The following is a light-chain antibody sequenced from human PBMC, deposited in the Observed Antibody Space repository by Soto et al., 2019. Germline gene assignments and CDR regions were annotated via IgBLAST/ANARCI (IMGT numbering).Light chain of an antibody. CDR1: QNIYTGY. V-gene: IGKV3-20*01. J-gene: IGKJ3*01. CDR2: GAS. CDR3: QQFSGSLT. Sequence: PGESATLSCRASQNIYTGYLAWYQQKPGQAPRLLISGASDRATGIPDRFTGSGSGTDFTLTISRLEPEDSAVYYCQQFSGSLTFGPGTKVDIK.